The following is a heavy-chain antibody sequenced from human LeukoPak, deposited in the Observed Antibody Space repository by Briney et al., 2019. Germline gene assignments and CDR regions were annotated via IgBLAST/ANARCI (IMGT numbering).Heavy chain of an antibody. CDR2: INAYNGNT. Sequence: ASVKVSCKASGYTFTSYGISWVRQAPGQGLEWMGWINAYNGNTNYAQKLQGRVTMTTDTSTSTAYMELSSLTSEDTAVYYCARRGLVAGIYDLVYGFDIWGHGTMVTVSS. CDR3: ARRGLVAGIYDLVYGFDI. J-gene: IGHJ3*02. V-gene: IGHV1-18*01. CDR1: GYTFTSYG. D-gene: IGHD3/OR15-3a*01.